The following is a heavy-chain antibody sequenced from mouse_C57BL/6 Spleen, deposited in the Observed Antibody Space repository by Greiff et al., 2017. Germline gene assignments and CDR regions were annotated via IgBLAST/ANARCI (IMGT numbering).Heavy chain of an antibody. Sequence: QVQLQQSGAELVRPGASVKLSCKASGYTFTDYYINWVKQRPGQGLEWIARIDPGSGNTYYNEKFKAKATLTAETSSSTAYMQLSSLTSEDSAVYFCARFGNYVGFAYWGQGTLVTVSA. J-gene: IGHJ3*01. CDR1: GYTFTDYY. CDR2: IDPGSGNT. CDR3: ARFGNYVGFAY. V-gene: IGHV1-76*01. D-gene: IGHD2-1*01.